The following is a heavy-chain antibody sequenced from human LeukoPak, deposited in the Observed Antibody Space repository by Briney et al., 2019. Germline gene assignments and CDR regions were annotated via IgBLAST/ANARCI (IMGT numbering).Heavy chain of an antibody. CDR2: INHSGST. D-gene: IGHD2-2*01. Sequence: PSETLSLTCAVYGGSFSGYYWSWIRQPPGKGLDWIGEINHSGSTNYNPSLKSRVTISVDTSKHQFSLKLSSVTAADTAVYYCARGHLGYCSSTSCYGYYFDYWGQGTLVTVSS. CDR1: GGSFSGYY. V-gene: IGHV4-34*01. J-gene: IGHJ4*02. CDR3: ARGHLGYCSSTSCYGYYFDY.